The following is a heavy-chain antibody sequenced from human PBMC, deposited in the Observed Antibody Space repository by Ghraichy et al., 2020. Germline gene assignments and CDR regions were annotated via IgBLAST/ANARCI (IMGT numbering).Heavy chain of an antibody. Sequence: SETLSLTCTVSGGSISFYYWSWIRQPPGKGLEWIGSIYSSGSTKYNPSLKSRVTISVDTSKNQFSLKLSSVTAADTAVYYCARDVQSPRLGYYDSSGRFDRWGQGTLVTVSS. V-gene: IGHV4-59*01. J-gene: IGHJ5*02. CDR3: ARDVQSPRLGYYDSSGRFDR. D-gene: IGHD3-22*01. CDR1: GGSISFYY. CDR2: IYSSGST.